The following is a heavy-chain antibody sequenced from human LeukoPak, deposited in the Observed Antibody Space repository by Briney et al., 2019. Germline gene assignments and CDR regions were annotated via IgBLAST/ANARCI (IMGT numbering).Heavy chain of an antibody. Sequence: SETLSLTCTVSGGSISSGGYYWSWIRQPPGKGLEWIGYIYHSGSTYYNPSLKSRVTISVDRSKNQFSLKLSSVTAADTAVYYCARGTYCGGDYYFQGGDAFDIWGQGTMVTVSS. D-gene: IGHD2-21*01. V-gene: IGHV4-30-2*01. J-gene: IGHJ3*02. CDR1: GGSISSGGYY. CDR3: ARGTYCGGDYYFQGGDAFDI. CDR2: IYHSGST.